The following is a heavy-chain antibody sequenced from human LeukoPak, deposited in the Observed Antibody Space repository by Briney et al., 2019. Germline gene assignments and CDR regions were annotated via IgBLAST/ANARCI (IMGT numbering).Heavy chain of an antibody. V-gene: IGHV4-4*07. J-gene: IGHJ4*02. CDR1: GGSIISYY. CDR2: IYTSGST. D-gene: IGHD3-22*01. Sequence: PSETLSLTCTVSGGSIISYYWSWIRQPAGKGLEWIGRIYTSGSTNYNHSLKSRVTMSVDTSKNQFSLKLSSVTAADTAVYYCARTYYYDSSASLHYWGQGTLVTVSS. CDR3: ARTYYYDSSASLHY.